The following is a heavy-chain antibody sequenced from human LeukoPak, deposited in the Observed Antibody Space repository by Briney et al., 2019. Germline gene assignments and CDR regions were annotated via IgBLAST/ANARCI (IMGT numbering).Heavy chain of an antibody. CDR2: INQDGSGK. CDR3: ATDSFSYGHDDALDI. CDR1: GFTFSNYW. J-gene: IGHJ3*02. Sequence: PRGSLRLSCAASGFTFSNYWMSWVRQAPGKGLEWVANINQDGSGKYYVDSVKGRFAISRDNANNSLYLQMNGLRAEDTAVYYCATDSFSYGHDDALDIWGQGTLVTVSS. D-gene: IGHD5-18*01. V-gene: IGHV3-7*04.